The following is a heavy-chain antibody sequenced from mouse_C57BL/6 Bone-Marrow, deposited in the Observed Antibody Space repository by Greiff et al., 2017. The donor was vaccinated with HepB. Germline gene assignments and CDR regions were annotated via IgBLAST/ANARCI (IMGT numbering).Heavy chain of an antibody. Sequence: VHLVESGAELVKPGASVKISCKASGYAFSSYWMNWVKQRPGKGLEWIGQIYPGDGDTNYNGKFKGKATLTADKSSSTAYMQLSSLTSEDSAVYFCARTGYYAYWGQGTLVTVSA. D-gene: IGHD2-3*01. CDR2: IYPGDGDT. CDR3: ARTGYYAY. J-gene: IGHJ3*01. CDR1: GYAFSSYW. V-gene: IGHV1-80*01.